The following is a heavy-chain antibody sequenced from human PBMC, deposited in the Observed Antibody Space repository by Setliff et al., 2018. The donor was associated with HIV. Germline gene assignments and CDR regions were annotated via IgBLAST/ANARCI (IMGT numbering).Heavy chain of an antibody. CDR2: VSQSGST. V-gene: IGHV4-39*01. D-gene: IGHD2-21*01. CDR1: GVSINRTDHY. CDR3: ARVPVAGANWFDP. Sequence: SSETLSLTCGVSGVSINRTDHYWGWIRQSPGKRLEWIGSVSQSGSTYYNPSLKSRITISVDRSKNLFSLKLISVTAADQGVYYCARVPVAGANWFDPWGLGTLVTVSS. J-gene: IGHJ5*02.